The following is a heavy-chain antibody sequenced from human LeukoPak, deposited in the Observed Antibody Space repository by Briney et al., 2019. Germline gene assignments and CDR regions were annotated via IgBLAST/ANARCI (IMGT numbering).Heavy chain of an antibody. CDR3: ARGKYYDILTGYSSPFDY. D-gene: IGHD3-9*01. CDR1: GGSISSGSYY. V-gene: IGHV4-61*02. Sequence: SETLSLTCTVSGGSISSGSYYWSWIRQPAGKGLEWIGRIYTSGSTNYNPSLKSRVTISVDTSKNQFSLKLSPVTAADTAVYYCARGKYYDILTGYSSPFDYWGQGTLVTVSS. J-gene: IGHJ4*02. CDR2: IYTSGST.